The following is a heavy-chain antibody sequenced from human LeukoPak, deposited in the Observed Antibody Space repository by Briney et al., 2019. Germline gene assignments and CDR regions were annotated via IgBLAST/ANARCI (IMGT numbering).Heavy chain of an antibody. V-gene: IGHV1-69*06. CDR3: ARAIFYYYDSSGSPPNWFDP. D-gene: IGHD3-22*01. CDR2: IIPIFGTA. J-gene: IGHJ5*02. CDR1: GGTFSSYA. Sequence: SVKVSCKASGGTFSSYAISWVRQAPGQGLEWMGRIIPIFGTANYAQKFQGRVTITADKSTSTAYMELSSLRSEDTAVYYCARAIFYYYDSSGSPPNWFDPWGQGTLVTVSS.